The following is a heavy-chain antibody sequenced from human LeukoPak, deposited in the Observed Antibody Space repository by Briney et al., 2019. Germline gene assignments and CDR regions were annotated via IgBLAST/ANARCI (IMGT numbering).Heavy chain of an antibody. CDR3: AGGWSTSYDYFYMDV. D-gene: IGHD2-8*02. Sequence: SETLSLTCTVSGGSISSYYWSWIWQPPGKGLEWIGFIYYSGSTNYNPSLKSRVTISVDTSKNQFSLKLSSVTAADTAVYYCAGGWSTSYDYFYMDVWGKGTTVTVSS. V-gene: IGHV4-59*01. CDR2: IYYSGST. CDR1: GGSISSYY. J-gene: IGHJ6*03.